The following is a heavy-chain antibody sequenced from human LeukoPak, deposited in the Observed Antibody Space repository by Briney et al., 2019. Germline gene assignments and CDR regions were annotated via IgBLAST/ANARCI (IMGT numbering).Heavy chain of an antibody. V-gene: IGHV4-30-2*01. J-gene: IGHJ4*02. CDR1: GGSISSGGYS. CDR3: ARGPTKNYFDY. Sequence: SQTLSLTCAVSGGSISSGGYSWSWIRQPPGKGLEWIGYIYHSGSTYYNPSLKSRVTISIDMSKNQFSLKLRSVTAADTAVYYCARGPTKNYFDYWGQGTLVTVSS. CDR2: IYHSGST.